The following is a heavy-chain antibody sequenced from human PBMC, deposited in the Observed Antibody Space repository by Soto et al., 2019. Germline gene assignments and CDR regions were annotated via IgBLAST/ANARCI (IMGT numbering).Heavy chain of an antibody. CDR1: GFSFSIYA. Sequence: QVQLVESGGGVVQPGRSLRLSCAASGFSFSIYAMHWVRQAPGKGLEWVAIISYDGNNKYYADSVSGRFTISRDNSKNTLYLQMNSLRGEDTAVYYCARPPRRDGYILGYWGQGTLVTVSS. CDR3: ARPPRRDGYILGY. V-gene: IGHV3-30-3*01. CDR2: ISYDGNNK. J-gene: IGHJ4*02. D-gene: IGHD5-12*01.